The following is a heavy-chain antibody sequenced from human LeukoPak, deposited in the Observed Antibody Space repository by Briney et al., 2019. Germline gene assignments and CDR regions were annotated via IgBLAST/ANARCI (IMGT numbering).Heavy chain of an antibody. V-gene: IGHV4-34*01. CDR2: INHSGST. J-gene: IGHJ5*02. D-gene: IGHD6-13*01. CDR1: GGSFSAYY. Sequence: ETLSLTCAVYGGSFSAYYWSWIRQPPGKGLEWIGEINHSGSTNYNPSLKSRVTISIDTSKNQFSLEMSSVTAADTAVYYCARGRGARSSRWYNWFDPWGQGTLVTVSS. CDR3: ARGRGARSSRWYNWFDP.